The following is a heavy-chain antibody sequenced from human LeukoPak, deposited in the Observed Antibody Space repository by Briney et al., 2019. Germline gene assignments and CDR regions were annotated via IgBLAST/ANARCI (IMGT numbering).Heavy chain of an antibody. Sequence: ASVKVSCKASGYTFTAYYMHWVRQVPGQGLEWMGWINPNSGDTNYAQKFQGRVTMTRDTSIGTAYMELSRLQSDDTAVYYCARVECSITNCYIDDDFWGQGTLVTVSS. CDR1: GYTFTAYY. D-gene: IGHD2-2*02. CDR2: INPNSGDT. V-gene: IGHV1-2*02. CDR3: ARVECSITNCYIDDDF. J-gene: IGHJ4*02.